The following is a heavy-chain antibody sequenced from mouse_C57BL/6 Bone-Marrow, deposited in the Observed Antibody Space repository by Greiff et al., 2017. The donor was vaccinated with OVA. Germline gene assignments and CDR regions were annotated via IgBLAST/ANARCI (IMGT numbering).Heavy chain of an antibody. J-gene: IGHJ3*01. V-gene: IGHV1-64*01. D-gene: IGHD4-1*02. CDR1: GYTFTSYW. CDR2: IHPNSGST. CDR3: ASPTGTVFAY. Sequence: QVQLQQSGAELVKPGASVKLSCKASGYTFTSYWMHWVKQRPGQGLEWIGMIHPNSGSTNYNEKFKSKATLTVDKSSSTAYMQLSSLTSEDSAVYYCASPTGTVFAYWGQGTLVTVSA.